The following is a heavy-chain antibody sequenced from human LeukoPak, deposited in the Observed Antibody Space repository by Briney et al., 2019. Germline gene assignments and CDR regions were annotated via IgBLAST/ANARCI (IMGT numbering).Heavy chain of an antibody. D-gene: IGHD3-22*01. J-gene: IGHJ5*02. CDR1: GGSISSYY. Sequence: SETLSLTCTVSGGSISSYYWSWIRQPPGKGLEWIGYIYYSGSTNYNPSLKSRVTISVDTSKSQFSLKLSSVTAADTAVYYCARSLGDSSGYYINWFDPWGQGTLVTVSS. V-gene: IGHV4-59*01. CDR3: ARSLGDSSGYYINWFDP. CDR2: IYYSGST.